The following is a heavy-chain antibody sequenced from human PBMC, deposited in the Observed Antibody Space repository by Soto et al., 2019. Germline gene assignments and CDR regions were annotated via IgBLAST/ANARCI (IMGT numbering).Heavy chain of an antibody. CDR3: ARFASSGWFFDY. CDR2: IIPIFGTA. CDR1: GGTFSSCA. V-gene: IGHV1-69*05. Sequence: SVKVTCKASGGTFSSCAISWVRQAPGQGLEWMGGIIPIFGTANYAQKFQGRVTMTRNTSISTAYMELSSLRSDDTAVYYCARFASSGWFFDYWGQGTLVTVSS. J-gene: IGHJ4*02. D-gene: IGHD6-19*01.